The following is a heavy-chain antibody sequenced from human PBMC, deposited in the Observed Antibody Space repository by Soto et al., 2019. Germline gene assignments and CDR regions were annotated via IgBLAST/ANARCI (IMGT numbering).Heavy chain of an antibody. D-gene: IGHD2-15*01. CDR2: IHYSGST. CDR3: ASTKDETLYFDY. J-gene: IGHJ4*02. V-gene: IGHV4-39*01. Sequence: QLQLQESGPGLVKPSETLSLTCSVSGDSISISSYYWGCVRQPPGKGLEWIGSIHYSGSTHYNPSLQSRVTISGDASKKQFSLKLGSVTAADTAMYYCASTKDETLYFDYWGQGNLVTVSS. CDR1: GDSISISSYY.